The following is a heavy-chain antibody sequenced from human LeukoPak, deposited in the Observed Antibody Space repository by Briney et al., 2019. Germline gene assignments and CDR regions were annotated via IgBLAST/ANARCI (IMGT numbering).Heavy chain of an antibody. D-gene: IGHD3-9*01. V-gene: IGHV1-46*01. CDR2: INPGGGST. Sequence: GAPVKVSCKASGYTFTSYYMHWVRQAPGQGLEWMGIINPGGGSTDYAQKFQGRVTMTRAMSTSTVYMELSSLRSDDTAVYYCARDRLTGYPTPYFDYWGQGTLVTVSS. CDR1: GYTFTSYY. CDR3: ARDRLTGYPTPYFDY. J-gene: IGHJ4*02.